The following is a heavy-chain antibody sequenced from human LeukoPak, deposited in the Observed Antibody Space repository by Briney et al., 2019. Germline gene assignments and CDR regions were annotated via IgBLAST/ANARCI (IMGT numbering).Heavy chain of an antibody. CDR3: AREDVGVIAAIQYYYDNGVDV. D-gene: IGHD2-15*01. Sequence: ASVKVSCKASGYTFTSYGISWVRQARGQGLEWMGWISAYNGNTNNEQKLQGRVTMPTGTSTSTAYMELRSLRSDDTAVDYCAREDVGVIAAIQYYYDNGVDVWGQGTTVTVSS. CDR2: ISAYNGNT. J-gene: IGHJ6*01. V-gene: IGHV1-18*01. CDR1: GYTFTSYG.